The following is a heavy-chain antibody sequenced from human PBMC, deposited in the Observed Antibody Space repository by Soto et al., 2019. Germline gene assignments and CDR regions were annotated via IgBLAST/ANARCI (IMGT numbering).Heavy chain of an antibody. V-gene: IGHV1-69*13. CDR2: IIPIFGTA. CDR1: GCTFSSYA. CDR3: AITPTTQYYYYYGMDV. J-gene: IGHJ6*02. Sequence: SVKVSCKASGCTFSSYAISWVRQAPGQGLEWMGGIIPIFGTANYAQKFQGRVTITADESTSTAYMELSSLRSEDTAVYYCAITPTTQYYYYYGMDVWGQGTTVTVSS.